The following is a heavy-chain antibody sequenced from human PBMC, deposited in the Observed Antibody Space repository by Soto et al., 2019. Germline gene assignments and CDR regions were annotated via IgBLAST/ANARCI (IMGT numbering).Heavy chain of an antibody. CDR3: AKSPEMATLQPRTYYFDY. V-gene: IGHV3-23*01. J-gene: IGHJ4*02. Sequence: GGSLRLSCAASGFPFSSYAMSWVRQAPGKGLEWVSAISGSGGSTYYADSVKGRFTISRDNSKNTPYLQMNSLRAEDTAVYYCAKSPEMATLQPRTYYFDYWGQGTLVTVS. CDR1: GFPFSSYA. D-gene: IGHD5-12*01. CDR2: ISGSGGST.